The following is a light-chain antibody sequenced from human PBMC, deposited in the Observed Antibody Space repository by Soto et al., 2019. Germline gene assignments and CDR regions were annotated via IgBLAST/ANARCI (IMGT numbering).Light chain of an antibody. CDR1: SSDVVGYNY. CDR3: SLYTTSNTRQIV. CDR2: DVS. J-gene: IGLJ1*01. Sequence: QSALTQPTSVSGSPGQSITISCTGTSSDVVGYNYVSWYQHHPGKAPKLMIYDVSNRPSGVSNRFSGSKSGNTASLTISGLQPEDESDYYCSLYTTSNTRQIVFGTGTKLTVL. V-gene: IGLV2-14*03.